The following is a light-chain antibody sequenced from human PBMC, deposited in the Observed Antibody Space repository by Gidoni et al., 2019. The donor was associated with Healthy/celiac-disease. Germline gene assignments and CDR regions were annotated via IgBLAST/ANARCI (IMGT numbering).Light chain of an antibody. J-gene: IGKJ1*01. V-gene: IGKV3-20*01. CDR1: QSVSSSY. Sequence: DIVLTQSPGTLSLSPGERATLSCRASQSVSSSYLAWYQQKPGQAPRLLIYGVSSRATGIPDRFSGSGSGTDFTLTISRLGPEDFAVYYCQQYGSSPWTFGQGTKVEIK. CDR2: GVS. CDR3: QQYGSSPWT.